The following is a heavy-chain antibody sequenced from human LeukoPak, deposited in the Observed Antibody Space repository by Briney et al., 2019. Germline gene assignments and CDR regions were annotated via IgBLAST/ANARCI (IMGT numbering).Heavy chain of an antibody. CDR1: GFSFRSYS. D-gene: IGHD3-10*01. J-gene: IGHJ4*02. Sequence: GGSLRLSCAASGFSFRSYSMDWVRQAPGKGLEWVSAISGSGGSTYYADSVKGRFTISRDNSKNTLYLQMNSLRAEDTAVYYCAKDPYGSGSHYDYWGQGTLVTVSS. CDR3: AKDPYGSGSHYDY. CDR2: ISGSGGST. V-gene: IGHV3-23*01.